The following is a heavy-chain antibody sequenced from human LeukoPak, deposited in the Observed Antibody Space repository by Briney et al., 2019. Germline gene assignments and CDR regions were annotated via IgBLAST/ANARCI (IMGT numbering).Heavy chain of an antibody. Sequence: GGSLRLSCAASGFTFSDYYMSWVRQAPGKGLEWVAYISSSGSTIYYAYSVKVRVTITRSSAKNSLYLQMNRLRAEDTAVYYCARDLMGIAYRGAFYYWGQGTLVTVSS. J-gene: IGHJ4*02. CDR3: ARDLMGIAYRGAFYY. V-gene: IGHV3-11*01. D-gene: IGHD6-13*01. CDR1: GFTFSDYY. CDR2: ISSSGSTI.